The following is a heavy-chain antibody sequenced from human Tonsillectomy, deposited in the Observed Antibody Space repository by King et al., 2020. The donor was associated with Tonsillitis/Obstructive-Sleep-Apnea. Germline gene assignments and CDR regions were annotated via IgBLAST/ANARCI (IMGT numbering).Heavy chain of an antibody. CDR3: ATGYMITLGVVFVGVGACDI. CDR1: GYTLTELS. J-gene: IGHJ3*02. V-gene: IGHV1-24*01. CDR2: FDPEDGET. D-gene: IGHD3-16*02. Sequence: QLVQSGAEVKKPGASVKVSCKVSGYTLTELSMHWVRQAPGKGLEWMGGFDPEDGETIYAQKFQGRVTMTEDTSTDTAYMELSSLRSEDTAVYYCATGYMITLGVVFVGVGACDIWGQGTMVTVSS.